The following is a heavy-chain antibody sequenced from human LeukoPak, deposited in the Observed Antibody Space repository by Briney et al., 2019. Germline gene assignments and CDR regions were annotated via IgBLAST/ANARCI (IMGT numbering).Heavy chain of an antibody. CDR3: ARKGVGGELGGFDY. V-gene: IGHV3-23*01. Sequence: GGSLRLSCAASGFTFSSYAMSWVRQAPGKGLEWVSGISGRGGSTYYADSVKGRLTISRDNAKNSLYLQMNSLRAEDTALYHCARKGVGGELGGFDYWGQGTLVTVSS. CDR2: ISGRGGST. D-gene: IGHD3-16*01. CDR1: GFTFSSYA. J-gene: IGHJ4*02.